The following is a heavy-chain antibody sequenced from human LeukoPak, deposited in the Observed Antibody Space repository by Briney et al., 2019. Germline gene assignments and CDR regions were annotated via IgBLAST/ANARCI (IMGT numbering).Heavy chain of an antibody. CDR2: IYYSGST. CDR1: GGSISSSSYY. J-gene: IGHJ5*02. CDR3: ARGRALWFGEPLLPYNWFDP. Sequence: SETLSLTCTVSGGSISSSSYYWGWIRQPPGKGLEWIGSIYYSGSTNYNPSLKSRVTISVDTSKNQFSLKLSSVTAADTAVYYCARGRALWFGEPLLPYNWFDPWGQGTLVTVSS. D-gene: IGHD3-10*01. V-gene: IGHV4-39*07.